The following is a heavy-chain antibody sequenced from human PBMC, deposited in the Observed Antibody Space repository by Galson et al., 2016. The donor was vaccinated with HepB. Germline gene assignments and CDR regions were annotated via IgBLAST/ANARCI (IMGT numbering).Heavy chain of an antibody. V-gene: IGHV4/OR15-8*01. Sequence: SETLSLTCVVPGGSVSGINWWSWVRQPPGKGLEWIGEVYTSGGAHYNPSHKSRVTMSVDRPKNQVSLGLYSVTPAETAVYYCARGSSGKGEHESWGKGTLVTVAS. CDR2: VYTSGGA. CDR1: GGSVSGINW. CDR3: ARGSSGKGEHES. J-gene: IGHJ5*02. D-gene: IGHD3-16*01.